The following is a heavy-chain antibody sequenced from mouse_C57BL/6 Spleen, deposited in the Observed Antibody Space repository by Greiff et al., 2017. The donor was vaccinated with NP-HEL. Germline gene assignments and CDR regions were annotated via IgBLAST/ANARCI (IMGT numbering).Heavy chain of an antibody. CDR1: GYTFTDHT. CDR3: ARTYYSKGWYFDV. J-gene: IGHJ1*03. Sequence: VQRVESDAELVKPGASVKISCKVSGYTFTDHTIHWMKQRPEPGLEWIGYIYPRDGSTKYNEKFKSKATLTADKSSSTAYMQLNSLTSEDSAVYFCARTYYSKGWYFDVWGTGTTVTVSS. CDR2: IYPRDGST. D-gene: IGHD2-5*01. V-gene: IGHV1-78*01.